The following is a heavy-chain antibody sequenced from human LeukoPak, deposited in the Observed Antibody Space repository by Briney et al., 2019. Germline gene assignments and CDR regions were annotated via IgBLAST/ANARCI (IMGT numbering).Heavy chain of an antibody. CDR3: ARDYPRSIVVVPAAHDY. CDR1: GFTFSSYW. V-gene: IGHV3-7*01. J-gene: IGHJ4*02. CDR2: IKQDGSEK. D-gene: IGHD2-2*01. Sequence: GGSLRLSCAASGFTFSSYWMSWVRQAPGKGLEWVANIKQDGSEKYYVDSVEGRFTISRDNAKNSLYLQMNSLRAEDTAVYYCARDYPRSIVVVPAAHDYWGQGTLVTVSS.